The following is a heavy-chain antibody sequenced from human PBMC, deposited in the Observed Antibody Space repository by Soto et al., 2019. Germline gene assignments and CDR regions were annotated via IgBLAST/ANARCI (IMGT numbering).Heavy chain of an antibody. J-gene: IGHJ6*02. CDR3: ARVWRAVVYYGMDV. CDR2: INHSGST. V-gene: IGHV4-34*01. CDR1: GGSFSGYY. Sequence: SETLSLTCAVYGGSFSGYYWIWIRQPPGKGLGWIGEINHSGSTNYNPSLKSRVTISVDTSKNQFSLKLSSVTAADTAVYYCARVWRAVVYYGMDVWGQGTTVTVSS. D-gene: IGHD2-15*01.